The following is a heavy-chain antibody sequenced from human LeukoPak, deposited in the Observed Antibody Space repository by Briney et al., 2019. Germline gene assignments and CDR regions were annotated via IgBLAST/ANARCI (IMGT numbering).Heavy chain of an antibody. V-gene: IGHV3-74*01. Sequence: GGSLRLSCAASGFIFSSDWVHWARHAPGEGLVCLSRINTDGSSTNYADSVKGRFTISRDNAKNTLYLQMNSLRAEDTAVYYCASGVKIQGLICISWGQGTLVTVSS. CDR1: GFIFSSDW. CDR2: INTDGSST. CDR3: ASGVKIQGLICIS. D-gene: IGHD3-16*02. J-gene: IGHJ5*02.